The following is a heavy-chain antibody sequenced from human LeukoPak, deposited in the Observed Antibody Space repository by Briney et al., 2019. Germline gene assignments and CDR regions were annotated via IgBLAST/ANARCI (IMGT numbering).Heavy chain of an antibody. CDR1: GGSISSYY. J-gene: IGHJ4*02. Sequence: SETLSLTCTVSGGSISSYYWSWIRQPPGKGLEWIGYIYYSGSTNYNPSLKSRVTISVDTSENQFSLKLSSVAAADTAVCYCARVGGNSRKRYFDYWGQGTLVTVSS. V-gene: IGHV4-59*08. D-gene: IGHD4-23*01. CDR3: ARVGGNSRKRYFDY. CDR2: IYYSGST.